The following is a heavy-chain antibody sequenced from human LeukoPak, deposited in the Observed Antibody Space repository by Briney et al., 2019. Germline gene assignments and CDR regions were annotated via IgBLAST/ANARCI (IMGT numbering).Heavy chain of an antibody. CDR2: IKQDGSEK. V-gene: IGHV3-7*01. J-gene: IGHJ4*02. Sequence: GGSLRLSCAASGFTFSSYSMNWVRQAPGKGLEWVANIKQDGSEKYYVDSVKGRFTISRDNAKNSLYLQMNSLRAEDTAVYYCARWEYSSGWVSLVDRFDYWGQGTLVTVSS. CDR1: GFTFSSYS. CDR3: ARWEYSSGWVSLVDRFDY. D-gene: IGHD6-19*01.